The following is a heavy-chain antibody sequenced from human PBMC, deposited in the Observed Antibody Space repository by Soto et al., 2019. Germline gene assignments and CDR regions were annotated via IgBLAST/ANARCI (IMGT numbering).Heavy chain of an antibody. CDR2: INAGNRST. CDR3: ARDSRYSYGYPGTY. J-gene: IGHJ4*02. Sequence: ASVKVSCKASGYTFSSYAMHWVRQAPGQRLEWMGWINAGNRSTKYSQKFQGRVTLTRDTSASTAYMELSSLRSEDTAVYYCARDSRYSYGYPGTYWGQGTLVTVSS. V-gene: IGHV1-3*01. CDR1: GYTFSSYA. D-gene: IGHD5-18*01.